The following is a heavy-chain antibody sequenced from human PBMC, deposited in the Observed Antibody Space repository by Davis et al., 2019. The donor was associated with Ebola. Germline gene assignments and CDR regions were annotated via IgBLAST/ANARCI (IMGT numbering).Heavy chain of an antibody. CDR2: IIPILGIA. V-gene: IGHV1-69*04. Sequence: SVKVSCKASGGTFSSYAISWVRQAPGQGLEWMGRIIPILGIANYAQKFQGRVTMTRDTSTSTVYMELSSLRSEDTAVYYCARGGALYGDYVHDYWGQGTLVTVSS. CDR1: GGTFSSYA. D-gene: IGHD4-17*01. CDR3: ARGGALYGDYVHDY. J-gene: IGHJ4*02.